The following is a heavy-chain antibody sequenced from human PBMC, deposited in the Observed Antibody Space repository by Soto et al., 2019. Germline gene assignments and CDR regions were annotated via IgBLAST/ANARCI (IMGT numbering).Heavy chain of an antibody. CDR1: GDSISRSDDY. CDR2: IYHSGTT. Sequence: SETLSLTCTVSGDSISRSDDYWGWIRQPPGKGLEWIGTIYHSGTTSYNPSLKSRVTASADTAKNKLSLKLGSVTAADTAVYYCTREKFDPWGQGTLVTVSS. V-gene: IGHV4-39*02. J-gene: IGHJ5*02. CDR3: TREKFDP.